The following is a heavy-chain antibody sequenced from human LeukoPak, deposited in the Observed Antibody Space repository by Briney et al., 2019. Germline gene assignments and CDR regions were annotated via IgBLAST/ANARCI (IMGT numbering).Heavy chain of an antibody. Sequence: ASVKVSCKASGYIFSDSYIHWVRQAPGQGLEWMGWINPDSGGTQYAQKFQGRVTMTRDTSITTAYMELSSLRSDDTAVYYCAREGDGAAYEQTYDSWGQGTLVTVSS. CDR3: AREGDGAAYEQTYDS. CDR2: INPDSGGT. V-gene: IGHV1-2*02. D-gene: IGHD2-15*01. J-gene: IGHJ4*02. CDR1: GYIFSDSY.